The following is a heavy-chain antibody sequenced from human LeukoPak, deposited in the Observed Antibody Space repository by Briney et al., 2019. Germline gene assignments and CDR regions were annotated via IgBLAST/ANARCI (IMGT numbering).Heavy chain of an antibody. D-gene: IGHD6-6*01. Sequence: GGSLRLSCAASGFTFSSYAMSWVRQAPGKGLEWVSAISGSGGSTYYADCVKGRFTISRDNSKNTLYLQMNSLRAEDTAVYYCAKQGLGGSIAAPDAFDIWGQGTMVTVSS. J-gene: IGHJ3*02. CDR1: GFTFSSYA. V-gene: IGHV3-23*01. CDR2: ISGSGGST. CDR3: AKQGLGGSIAAPDAFDI.